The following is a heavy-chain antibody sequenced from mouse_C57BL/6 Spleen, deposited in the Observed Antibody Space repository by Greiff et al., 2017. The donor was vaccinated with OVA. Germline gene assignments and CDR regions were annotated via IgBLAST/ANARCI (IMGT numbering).Heavy chain of an antibody. J-gene: IGHJ2*01. Sequence: VKLMESGAELARPGASVKLSCTASGYTFTSYGISWVKQRTGQGLEWIGEIYPRSGNTYYNEKFKGKATLTAEKSSSTAYMQLSSLTSEDSAVYFCARNGYYLYYFDYWGQGTTLTVSS. V-gene: IGHV1-81*01. CDR1: GYTFTSYG. D-gene: IGHD2-3*01. CDR2: IYPRSGNT. CDR3: ARNGYYLYYFDY.